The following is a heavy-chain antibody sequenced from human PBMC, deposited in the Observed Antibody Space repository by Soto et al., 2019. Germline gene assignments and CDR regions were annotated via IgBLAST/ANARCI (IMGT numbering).Heavy chain of an antibody. CDR3: ARVYAYYDILTGSLYYYGMDV. V-gene: IGHV4-4*02. J-gene: IGHJ6*02. CDR1: GGSISSSNW. D-gene: IGHD3-9*01. Sequence: SETLSLTCAVSGGSISSSNWWSWVRQPPGKGLEWIGEIYHSGSTNYNPSLKSRVTISVDTSKNQFSLKLSSVTAADTAVYYCARVYAYYDILTGSLYYYGMDVWGQGTTVTVSS. CDR2: IYHSGST.